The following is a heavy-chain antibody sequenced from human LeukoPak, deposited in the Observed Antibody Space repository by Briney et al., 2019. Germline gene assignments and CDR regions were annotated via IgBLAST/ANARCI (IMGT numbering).Heavy chain of an antibody. J-gene: IGHJ4*02. CDR3: ARDVDRNLDY. CDR2: MKHDGSAK. CDR1: GFTFSTFW. Sequence: GGSLRLSCVVSGFTFSTFWMAWVRQAPGKGLEWVANMKHDGSAKHYVDSVKGRFTISRDNAKNSLYLQMNSLRAEDAAVYYCARDVDRNLDYWGQGTLVTVSS. D-gene: IGHD1-14*01. V-gene: IGHV3-7*01.